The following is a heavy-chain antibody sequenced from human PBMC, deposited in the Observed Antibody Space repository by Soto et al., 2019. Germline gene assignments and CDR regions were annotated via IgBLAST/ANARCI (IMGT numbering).Heavy chain of an antibody. D-gene: IGHD3-3*01. J-gene: IGHJ4*02. CDR3: ARSGFGSVWGRVLDY. Sequence: EVQLVESGGGLVQPGGSLRLSCAASGFTFSSYSMNCVRQAPGKGLEWVSYISSSSSTIYYADSGKVRFTISRDNAKNSLYLQMNRLRDEDTAVYYCARSGFGSVWGRVLDYWGQGTLVTVSS. CDR1: GFTFSSYS. CDR2: ISSSSSTI. V-gene: IGHV3-48*02.